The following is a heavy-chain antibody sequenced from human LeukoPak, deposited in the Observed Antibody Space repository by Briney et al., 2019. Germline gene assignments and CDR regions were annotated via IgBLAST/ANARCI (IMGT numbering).Heavy chain of an antibody. CDR2: ISSSGSII. J-gene: IGHJ4*02. D-gene: IGHD3-22*01. CDR1: GFTFSDYY. V-gene: IGHV3-11*01. CDR3: ASRSDDRSLYYFDY. Sequence: PGGSLRLSCAASGFTFSDYYMSWIREAPGKGLEWVSYISSSGSIIYYADSVKGRFTISRDNAKNSLYLQMNSLRAEDTAVYYCASRSDDRSLYYFDYWGQGTLVTVSS.